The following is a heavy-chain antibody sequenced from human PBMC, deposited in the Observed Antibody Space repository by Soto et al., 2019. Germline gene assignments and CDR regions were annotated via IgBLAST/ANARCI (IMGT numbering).Heavy chain of an antibody. Sequence: PWESLKISCKVSGYSFVSYWIAWVRQMPGKGLEWMGSIYPGDSDTTYSPSIQGQVTISADKSSTTVYLQWNTLKASDTAMYYCAKTDGYEVEYWGQGTQVTVSS. D-gene: IGHD5-18*01. V-gene: IGHV5-51*01. CDR3: AKTDGYEVEY. CDR1: GYSFVSYW. CDR2: IYPGDSDT. J-gene: IGHJ4*02.